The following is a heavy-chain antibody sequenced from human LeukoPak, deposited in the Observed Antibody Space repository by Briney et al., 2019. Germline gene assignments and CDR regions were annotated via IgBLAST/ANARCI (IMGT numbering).Heavy chain of an antibody. D-gene: IGHD6-13*01. CDR3: ARRSSSWKNWFDP. Sequence: SETLSLTCTVSGGSIGSNSWTWIRQPPGKGLEWIGYIYYSGTTNYNPSLKSRVTMSVDMSKNQFSLKLSSVTAADTAVYYCARRSSSWKNWFDPWGQGTLVTVSS. V-gene: IGHV4-59*01. J-gene: IGHJ5*02. CDR1: GGSIGSNS. CDR2: IYYSGTT.